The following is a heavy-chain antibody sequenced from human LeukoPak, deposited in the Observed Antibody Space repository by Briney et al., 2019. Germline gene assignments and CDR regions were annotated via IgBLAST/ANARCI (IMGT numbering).Heavy chain of an antibody. CDR1: GFTFSNFA. J-gene: IGHJ4*02. CDR2: ISGSGHNT. D-gene: IGHD1-1*01. CDR3: ATDRVPPRNEPTNFPS. V-gene: IGHV3-23*01. Sequence: GGSLRLSCAASGFTFSNFAMSWVRQAPGEGLEWGSGISGSGHNTYHADSVKGRSTISRDNSKNPLSLQMNSLRAGDTALYFCATDRVPPRNEPTNFPSSGQGAPVTVSS.